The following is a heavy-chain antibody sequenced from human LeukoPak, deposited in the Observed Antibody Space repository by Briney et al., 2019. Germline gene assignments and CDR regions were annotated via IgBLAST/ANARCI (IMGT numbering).Heavy chain of an antibody. CDR2: ISGSGGST. D-gene: IGHD5-12*01. CDR1: GFTFSSYA. CDR3: AKYSGYGPNYYYYYMDV. V-gene: IGHV3-23*01. Sequence: GGSLRLSCAASGFTFSSYAMSWVRRAPGKGLEWVSAISGSGGSTYYADSVKGRFTISRDNSKNTLYLQMNSLRAEDTAVYYCAKYSGYGPNYYYYYMDVWGKGTTVTVSS. J-gene: IGHJ6*03.